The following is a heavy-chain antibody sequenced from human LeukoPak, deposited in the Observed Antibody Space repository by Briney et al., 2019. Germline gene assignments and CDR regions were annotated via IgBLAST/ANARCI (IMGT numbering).Heavy chain of an antibody. V-gene: IGHV4-4*07. CDR2: IYSSGST. CDR3: ARGRYESTRLSAYYYYYKDV. J-gene: IGHJ6*03. CDR1: GGSIRSYY. D-gene: IGHD1-14*01. Sequence: SETLSLTCTDSGGSIRSYYWSWIRQPAGKGLEWIGRIYSSGSTIYNPSLKSRVTMSVDTSKNQFSLKLSSVTAADTAVYYCARGRYESTRLSAYYYYYKDVWGKGTTVTVSS.